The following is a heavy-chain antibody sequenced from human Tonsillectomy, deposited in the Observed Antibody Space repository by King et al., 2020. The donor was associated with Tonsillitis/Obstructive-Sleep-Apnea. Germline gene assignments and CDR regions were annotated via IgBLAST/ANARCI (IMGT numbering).Heavy chain of an antibody. D-gene: IGHD2-2*01. J-gene: IGHJ4*02. CDR2: VYYSGST. CDR3: ARQGYANSYLDY. CDR1: GGSISSSSYY. V-gene: IGHV4-39*01. Sequence: QLQESGPGLVKPSETLSLTCTVSGGSISSSSYYWVWIRQPPGKGLEWIGSVYYSGSTYYNPSLKSRVTISVDTSKNPFSLKLSSVTAADTAVYYCARQGYANSYLDYWGQGTLVTVSS.